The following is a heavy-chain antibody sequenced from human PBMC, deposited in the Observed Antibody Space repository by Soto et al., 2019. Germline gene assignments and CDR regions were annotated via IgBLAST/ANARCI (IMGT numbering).Heavy chain of an antibody. CDR1: GDSMSSSDYY. Sequence: QLQLHESGPGLVKPSETLSLTCAVSGDSMSSSDYYWGWIRQPPGKGLEWIGSIYYSGSTYYNPSLQRRVAISVDTSKNQFSLKLKAVTAADTAIYYCARRTVNIRTFYSGLKTHGFYYWGQGATVTVSS. D-gene: IGHD6-19*01. CDR3: ARRTVNIRTFYSGLKTHGFYY. V-gene: IGHV4-39*01. CDR2: IYYSGST. J-gene: IGHJ4*02.